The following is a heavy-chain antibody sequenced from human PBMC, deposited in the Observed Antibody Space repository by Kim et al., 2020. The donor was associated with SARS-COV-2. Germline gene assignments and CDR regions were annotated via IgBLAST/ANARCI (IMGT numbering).Heavy chain of an antibody. CDR2: ISAYNGNT. D-gene: IGHD2-2*01. CDR1: GYTFTSYG. V-gene: IGHV1-18*04. Sequence: ASVKVSCKASGYTFTSYGISWVRQAPGQGLEWMGWISAYNGNTNYAQKLQGRVTMTTDTSTSTAYMELRSLRSDDTAVYYCARDLVVVVPAAIVYYYYYGMDVWGQGTTVTVSS. J-gene: IGHJ6*02. CDR3: ARDLVVVVPAAIVYYYYYGMDV.